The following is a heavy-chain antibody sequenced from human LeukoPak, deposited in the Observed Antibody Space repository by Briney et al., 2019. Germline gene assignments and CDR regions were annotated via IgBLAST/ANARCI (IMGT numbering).Heavy chain of an antibody. D-gene: IGHD6-19*01. J-gene: IGHJ3*02. V-gene: IGHV3-23*01. CDR2: ISFSGGSS. CDR1: GFTFTSYA. Sequence: PGGSLRLSCSASGFTFTSYAMSWVRQAPGKGLEWVSGISFSGGSSYSADSVKGRFSISRDNSKNTLYLQMNSLRAEDTAVYYCAEDLYSSGWSDPFDIWGQGTMVTVSS. CDR3: AEDLYSSGWSDPFDI.